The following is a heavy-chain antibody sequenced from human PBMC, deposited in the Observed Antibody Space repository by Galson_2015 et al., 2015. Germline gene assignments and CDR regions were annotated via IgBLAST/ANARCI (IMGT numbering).Heavy chain of an antibody. CDR3: ASDHSDSGVFVFCYGYL. J-gene: IGHJ2*01. CDR1: GFTFSSYA. D-gene: IGHD3-22*01. CDR2: ISGSGGST. Sequence: SLRLSCAASGFTFSSYAMSWVRQAPGKGLEWVSDISGSGGSTYYADSVKGRFTISRDNSKNTRYLQMNSLRAEDTAVYYCASDHSDSGVFVFCYGYLSDRSTLCTVSS. V-gene: IGHV3-23*01.